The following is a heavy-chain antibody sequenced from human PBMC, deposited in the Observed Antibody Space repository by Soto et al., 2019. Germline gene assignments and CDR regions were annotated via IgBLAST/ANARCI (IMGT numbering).Heavy chain of an antibody. CDR1: GFTFSSYA. CDR3: ASPPRGSSPGDF. CDR2: ISGSGIST. V-gene: IGHV3-23*01. Sequence: EVQLLESGGGLVQPGGSLRLSCAASGFTFSSYAMSWVRQAPGKGLEWVSGISGSGISTNYADSVKGRFTISRDNSNNTLYLQMNSLRDEDTAIYYFASPPRGSSPGDFWGQGTLVTVSS. D-gene: IGHD3-10*01. J-gene: IGHJ4*02.